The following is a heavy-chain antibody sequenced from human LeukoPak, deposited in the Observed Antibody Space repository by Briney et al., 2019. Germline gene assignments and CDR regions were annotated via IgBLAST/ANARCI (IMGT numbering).Heavy chain of an antibody. D-gene: IGHD3-22*01. V-gene: IGHV3-30*02. Sequence: GGSLRLSCAASGFTFSSYGMHWVRQAPGKGLEWVACIRYDGSNKYYADSVKGRFTISRDNSKNTLYLQVNSLRAEDTAVYYCAKGFSRRYYYDSGGSYWGQGTLDTVSS. CDR3: AKGFSRRYYYDSGGSY. J-gene: IGHJ4*01. CDR2: IRYDGSNK. CDR1: GFTFSSYG.